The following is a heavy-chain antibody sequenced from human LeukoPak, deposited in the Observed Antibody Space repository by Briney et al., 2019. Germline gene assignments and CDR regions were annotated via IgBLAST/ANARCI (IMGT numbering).Heavy chain of an antibody. CDR1: GGSISSSSYY. CDR2: IYYSGST. J-gene: IGHJ4*02. D-gene: IGHD3-22*01. V-gene: IGHV4-39*01. Sequence: SETLSLTCTVSGGSISSSSYYWGWIRQPPGKGLEWIGSIYYSGSTYYNPSLKSRVTISVDTSKNQFSLKLSSVTAADTAVYYCARHPSRITMTSYWGQGTLVTVSS. CDR3: ARHPSRITMTSY.